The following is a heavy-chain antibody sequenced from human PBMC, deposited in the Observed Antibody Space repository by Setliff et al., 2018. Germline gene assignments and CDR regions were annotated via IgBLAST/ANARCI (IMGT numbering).Heavy chain of an antibody. CDR1: GFTFSSHW. Sequence: GGSLRLSCAASGFTFSSHWMHWVRQVPGKGLVWVSRINNEGSSSSYIYYADSVKGRFTISRDNAKNSLYLQMNSLRAEDTAVYYCTRGDSSGYYYEFDYWGQGTLVTVSS. V-gene: IGHV3-21*01. D-gene: IGHD3-22*01. J-gene: IGHJ4*02. CDR2: INNEGSSSSYI. CDR3: TRGDSSGYYYEFDY.